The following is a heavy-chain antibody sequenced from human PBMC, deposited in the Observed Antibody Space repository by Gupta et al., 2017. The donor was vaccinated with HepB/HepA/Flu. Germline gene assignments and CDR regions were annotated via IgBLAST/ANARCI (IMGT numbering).Heavy chain of an antibody. Sequence: QVQLVRSGAEVKKPGASVKVSCKVSGYTVTELSMHRVRQAPGKGLEWMGGFDPEDGETIYAQKFQGRVTMTEDTSTDTAYMELSSLRSEDTAVYYCATINYYCSSTSCFGYFQHWGQGTLVTVSS. CDR2: FDPEDGET. D-gene: IGHD2-2*01. J-gene: IGHJ1*01. V-gene: IGHV1-24*01. CDR1: GYTVTELS. CDR3: ATINYYCSSTSCFGYFQH.